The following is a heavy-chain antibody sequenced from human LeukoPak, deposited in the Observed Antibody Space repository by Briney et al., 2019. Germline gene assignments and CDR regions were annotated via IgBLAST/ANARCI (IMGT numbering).Heavy chain of an antibody. D-gene: IGHD3-10*01. CDR1: GFTVSSNY. V-gene: IGHV3-66*01. J-gene: IGHJ4*02. Sequence: GGSLRLSCAASGFTVSSNYMSWVRQAPGKGLEWVSVIYSGGSTYYADSVNGRFTIYRDNSKNTLYLQMHSLRAENTAVYYCARATQITILRGFDYWGQGTLVTVSS. CDR3: ARATQITILRGFDY. CDR2: IYSGGST.